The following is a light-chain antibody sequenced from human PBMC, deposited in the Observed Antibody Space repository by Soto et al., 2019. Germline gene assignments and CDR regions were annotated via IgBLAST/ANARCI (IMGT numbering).Light chain of an antibody. CDR2: GAS. V-gene: IGKV3-15*01. CDR1: QSVSSN. CDR3: QQYNNWPYT. J-gene: IGKJ2*01. Sequence: EIVMTQSPATLSVSPGERATLSCRASQSVSSNLVWYQQKPGQAPRLLIYGASTRATGIPARFSGSGSGTEFTLTISSLQSEYFAVYYCQQYNNWPYTFGQGTKLEIK.